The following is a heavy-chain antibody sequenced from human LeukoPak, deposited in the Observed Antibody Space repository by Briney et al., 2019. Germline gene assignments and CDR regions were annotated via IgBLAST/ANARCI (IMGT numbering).Heavy chain of an antibody. Sequence: AGGSLRLSCAASGFTFNSYWMNWVRQAPGKGLEWVANINLDGSEKYYVDSVKGRFTISRDNAKNSLYLQMNSLRAEDTAVYYCASSKGFDYWGQGTLVTVSS. V-gene: IGHV3-7*01. CDR3: ASSKGFDY. CDR2: INLDGSEK. J-gene: IGHJ4*02. CDR1: GFTFNSYW.